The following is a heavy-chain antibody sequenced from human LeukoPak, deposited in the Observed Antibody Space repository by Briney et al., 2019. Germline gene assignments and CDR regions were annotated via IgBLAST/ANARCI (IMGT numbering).Heavy chain of an antibody. CDR3: ARGPPNYYGSGSNLDY. Sequence: PSETLSLTCTVSGYSISSGYYWGWIRQPPGKGLEWIGSIYHSGSTYYNPSLKSRVTISVDTSKNQFSLKPSSVTAADTAVYYCARGPPNYYGSGSNLDYWGQGTLVTVSS. J-gene: IGHJ4*02. CDR2: IYHSGST. V-gene: IGHV4-38-2*02. CDR1: GYSISSGYY. D-gene: IGHD3-10*01.